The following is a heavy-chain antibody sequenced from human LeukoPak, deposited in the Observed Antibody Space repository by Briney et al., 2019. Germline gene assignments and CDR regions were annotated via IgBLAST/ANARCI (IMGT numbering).Heavy chain of an antibody. CDR1: GFTFSNYA. CDR3: ARDPGPWQH. J-gene: IGHJ1*01. V-gene: IGHV3-30*04. Sequence: GGSLRLSCAASGFTFSNYAMHWVRQAPGKGLEWVAVISYDGRNKQYADSAKGRFTISRDNSKSTLSLQMNSLRAEDTAVYYCARDPGPWQHWGQGTLVTVSS. CDR2: ISYDGRNK.